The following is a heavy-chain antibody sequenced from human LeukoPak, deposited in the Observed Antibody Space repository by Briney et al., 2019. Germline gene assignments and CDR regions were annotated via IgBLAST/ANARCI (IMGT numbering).Heavy chain of an antibody. Sequence: GGSLRLSCTASGFTLGDYAMSWFRQAPGKGLEWVGFIRSEAYGGTTEYAASVKGRFTISRDDSKSIAYLQMNSLKTEDTAVYYCNRVTGDYYGSDEIYYFDYWGQGTLVTVSS. J-gene: IGHJ4*02. D-gene: IGHD3-10*01. CDR1: GFTLGDYA. V-gene: IGHV3-49*03. CDR2: IRSEAYGGTT. CDR3: NRVTGDYYGSDEIYYFDY.